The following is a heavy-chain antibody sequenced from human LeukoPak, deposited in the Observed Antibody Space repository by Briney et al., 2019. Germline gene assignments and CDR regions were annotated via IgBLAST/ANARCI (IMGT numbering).Heavy chain of an antibody. J-gene: IGHJ4*02. D-gene: IGHD6-6*01. CDR2: INPNSGGT. CDR3: ARSDGQTYSSSSLAIFDY. V-gene: IGHV1-2*02. CDR1: GYTFTGYY. Sequence: ASVKVSCKASGYTFTGYYMHWVRQAPGQGLEWMGWINPNSGGTKYAQKFQGRVTMTRDTSISTAYMELSRLRSDDTAVYYCARSDGQTYSSSSLAIFDYWGQGTLVTVSS.